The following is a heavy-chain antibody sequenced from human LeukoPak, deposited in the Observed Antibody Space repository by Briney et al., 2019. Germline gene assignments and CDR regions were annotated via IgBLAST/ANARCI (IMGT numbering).Heavy chain of an antibody. CDR2: INPNSGGT. V-gene: IGHV1-2*02. CDR1: GYTFTGYY. D-gene: IGHD5-24*01. J-gene: IGHJ4*02. Sequence: GSSVKVSCKASGYTFTGYYMHWVRQAPGHGLEWMGWINPNSGGTNYAQKFQGRVTMTRDTSINTAYMELSRVRSDDTAVYYCARGRWLQPGDYWGQGTLVTVSS. CDR3: ARGRWLQPGDY.